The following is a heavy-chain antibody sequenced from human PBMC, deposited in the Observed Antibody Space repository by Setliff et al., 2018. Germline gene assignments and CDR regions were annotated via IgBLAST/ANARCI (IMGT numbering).Heavy chain of an antibody. Sequence: SVKVSCKVSGGSFSNYAINWVRQVSGQGLEWMGRFIPVLSSADYSQRFQGRVAFTADESTTTVFMELSTLRSDDTAVYFCARWLSSDPFDLWGQGTVVT. V-gene: IGHV1-69*11. CDR1: GGSFSNYA. J-gene: IGHJ3*01. CDR3: ARWLSSDPFDL. D-gene: IGHD5-12*01. CDR2: FIPVLSSA.